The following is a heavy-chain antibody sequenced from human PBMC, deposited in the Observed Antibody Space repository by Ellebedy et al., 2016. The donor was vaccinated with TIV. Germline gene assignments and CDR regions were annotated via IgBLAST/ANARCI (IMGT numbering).Heavy chain of an antibody. CDR1: GFTFSTYG. D-gene: IGHD3-22*01. J-gene: IGHJ1*01. CDR3: VRGRGDSSRGYYVV. CDR2: IWFDGSNQ. V-gene: IGHV3-33*01. Sequence: PGGSLRLSCAGSGFTFSTYGMHWVRQAPGKGLEWVAVIWFDGSNQHYADSVKGRFSISRDNAKNTLYLQMNSLRAEDTAVYYCVRGRGDSSRGYYVVWGQGTLVTVSS.